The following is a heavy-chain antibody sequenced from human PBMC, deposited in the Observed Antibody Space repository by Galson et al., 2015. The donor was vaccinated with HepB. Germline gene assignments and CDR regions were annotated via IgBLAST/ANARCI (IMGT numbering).Heavy chain of an antibody. Sequence: ETLSLTCAVYGGSFSGYYWSWIRQPPGKGLGWIGEINHSGSTNYNPSLKSRVTISVDTSKNQFSLKLSSVTAADTAVYYCARVFRLSQGVDYWGQGTLVTVSS. CDR3: ARVFRLSQGVDY. D-gene: IGHD3-3*01. CDR2: INHSGST. V-gene: IGHV4-34*01. J-gene: IGHJ4*02. CDR1: GGSFSGYY.